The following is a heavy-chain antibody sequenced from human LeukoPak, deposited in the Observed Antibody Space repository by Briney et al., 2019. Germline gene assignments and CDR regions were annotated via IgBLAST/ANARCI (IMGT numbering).Heavy chain of an antibody. CDR2: IYYSGST. CDR3: ARDDTGSSWYNAFDI. D-gene: IGHD6-13*01. Sequence: SETLSLTCTVSGGSISSGDYYWSWIRQPPGKGLEWIGYIYYSGSTYYNPSLKSRVTISVDTSKNQFSLKLSSVTAADTAVYHCARDDTGSSWYNAFDIWGQGTMVTVSS. V-gene: IGHV4-30-4*01. CDR1: GGSISSGDYY. J-gene: IGHJ3*02.